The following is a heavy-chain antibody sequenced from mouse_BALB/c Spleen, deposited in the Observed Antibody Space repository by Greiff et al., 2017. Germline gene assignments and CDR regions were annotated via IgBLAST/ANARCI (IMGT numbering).Heavy chain of an antibody. D-gene: IGHD1-1*01. J-gene: IGHJ1*01. CDR2: INPNNGGT. CDR3: ARRGLCYGSSYRYVDV. Sequence: VQLQQSGPELVKPGASVKIPCKASGYTFTDYNMDWVKQSHGKSLEWIGDINPNNGGTIYNQKFKGKATLTVDKSSSTAYMELRSLTSEDTAVYDCARRGLCYGSSYRYVDVWGAGTTVTVSA. CDR1: GYTFTDYN. V-gene: IGHV1-18*01.